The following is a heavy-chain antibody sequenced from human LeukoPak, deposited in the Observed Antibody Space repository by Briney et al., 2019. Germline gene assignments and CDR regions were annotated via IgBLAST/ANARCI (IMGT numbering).Heavy chain of an antibody. J-gene: IGHJ4*02. CDR2: ISAYNGNT. V-gene: IGHV1-18*01. CDR3: ARVGAYCTSTSCLDY. Sequence: ASVKVSCKASGYTFTNYGISWVRQAPGQGLEWMGWISAYNGNTNYAQKLQGSVTMTTDTSTSTAYMELRSLTSDDTAVYYCARVGAYCTSTSCLDYWGQGTLVTVSS. D-gene: IGHD2-2*01. CDR1: GYTFTNYG.